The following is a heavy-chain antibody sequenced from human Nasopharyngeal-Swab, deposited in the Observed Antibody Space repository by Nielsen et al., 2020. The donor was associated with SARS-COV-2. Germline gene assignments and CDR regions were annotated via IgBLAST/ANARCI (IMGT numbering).Heavy chain of an antibody. J-gene: IGHJ4*02. CDR1: GFTISSYA. Sequence: GRSLRLSCAASGFTISSYAMHWVRPAPGKGLEWVAVISYDGSNKYYADSVKGRFTISRDNSKNTLYLQMNSLRAEDTAVYYCARDQLGDTAMVTLDYWGQGSLVTVSS. CDR3: ARDQLGDTAMVTLDY. V-gene: IGHV3-30*04. D-gene: IGHD5-18*01. CDR2: ISYDGSNK.